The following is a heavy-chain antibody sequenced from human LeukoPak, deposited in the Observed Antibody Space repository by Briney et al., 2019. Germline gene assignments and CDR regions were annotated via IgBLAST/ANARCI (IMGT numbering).Heavy chain of an antibody. CDR3: ARDRAYYYDSSGYHGAFDI. CDR2: INPNSGGT. Sequence: GASVKVSCKASGYTFTGYYMHWVRQAPGQGLEWMGWINPNSGGTNYAQKFQGRVTMTRDTSISTAYMELSRLRSDDTAVYYCARDRAYYYDSSGYHGAFDIWGQGTLVTVSS. CDR1: GYTFTGYY. D-gene: IGHD3-22*01. J-gene: IGHJ3*02. V-gene: IGHV1-2*02.